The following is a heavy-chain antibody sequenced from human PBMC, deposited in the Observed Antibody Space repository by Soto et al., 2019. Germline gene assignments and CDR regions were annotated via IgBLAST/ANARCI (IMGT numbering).Heavy chain of an antibody. Sequence: SETLSLTCSVSGASISNYYWSWIPQAPGKGLAWIGYIYYSGSSKYNPSLKSRVTISVDTSKNHFSLWLTSVTATDTAVYFRAKGVRAVYGLHVNYWGQGILVTVTS. CDR2: IYYSGSS. CDR3: AKGVRAVYGLHVNY. J-gene: IGHJ4*02. V-gene: IGHV4-59*01. CDR1: GASISNYY. D-gene: IGHD2-8*01.